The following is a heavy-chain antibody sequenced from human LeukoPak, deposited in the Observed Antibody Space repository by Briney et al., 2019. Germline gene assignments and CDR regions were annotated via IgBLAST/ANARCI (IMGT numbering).Heavy chain of an antibody. CDR2: ISSTGTYI. V-gene: IGHV3-21*01. CDR3: ARDLDYSTGFGY. Sequence: GGSLRLSCAASGFTFSSYAMSWVRQAPGKGLEWVSSISSTGTYIYYTDSVKGRFTISRDIANSLLYLQMNSLRADDTAVYYCARDLDYSTGFGYWGQGTLVTVSS. J-gene: IGHJ4*02. CDR1: GFTFSSYA. D-gene: IGHD4-11*01.